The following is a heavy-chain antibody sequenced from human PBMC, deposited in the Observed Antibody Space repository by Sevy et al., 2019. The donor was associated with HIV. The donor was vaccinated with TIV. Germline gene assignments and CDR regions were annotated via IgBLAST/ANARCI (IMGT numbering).Heavy chain of an antibody. CDR2: ISGSGGSI. CDR1: GFTFSNYA. Sequence: GGSLRLSCAASGFTFSNYAMTWVRQAPGKGLEWVSAISGSGGSIYYADSVKGRFTISRDNSKNTLYLQITSLRAEDTALYYCAKCPPAATTRAFDIWGQGTVVTVSS. D-gene: IGHD1-26*01. J-gene: IGHJ3*02. CDR3: AKCPPAATTRAFDI. V-gene: IGHV3-23*01.